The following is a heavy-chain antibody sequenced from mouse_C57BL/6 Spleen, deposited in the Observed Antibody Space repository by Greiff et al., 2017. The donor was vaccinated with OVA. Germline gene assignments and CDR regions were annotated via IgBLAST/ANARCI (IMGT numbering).Heavy chain of an antibody. J-gene: IGHJ2*01. CDR3: ARSTGNFDD. D-gene: IGHD4-1*01. CDR2: INPYNGGT. V-gene: IGHV1-19*01. CDR1: GYTFTDYY. Sequence: EVQLQQSGPVLVKPGASVKMSCKASGYTFTDYYMNWVKQSHGKSLEWIGVINPYNGGTSYNQKFKGKATLTVDKSSSTAYMELNSLTSEDSAVYYCARSTGNFDDWGKGTTLTVSS.